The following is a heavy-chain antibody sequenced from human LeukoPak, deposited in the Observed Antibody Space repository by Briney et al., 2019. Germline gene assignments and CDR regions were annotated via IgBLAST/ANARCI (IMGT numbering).Heavy chain of an antibody. J-gene: IGHJ4*02. D-gene: IGHD4-17*01. Sequence: PGGSLRLSCAASGFTFSSYSMNWVRQAPGKGLEWVSSISSSSSTIYYADSVKGRFTISRDNAKNSLYLQMNSLRAEDTAVYYCARTDNDYGDHLRAGFDYWGQGTLVTVSS. CDR2: ISSSSSTI. CDR3: ARTDNDYGDHLRAGFDY. CDR1: GFTFSSYS. V-gene: IGHV3-48*04.